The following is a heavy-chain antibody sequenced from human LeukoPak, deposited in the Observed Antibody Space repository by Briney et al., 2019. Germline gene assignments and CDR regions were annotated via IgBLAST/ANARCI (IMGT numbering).Heavy chain of an antibody. CDR2: INHSGST. V-gene: IGHV4-34*01. CDR1: GGSFSGYY. J-gene: IGHJ5*02. Sequence: SETLSLTCAVYGGSFSGYYWSWIRQPPGKGLEWIGEINHSGSTNYNPSLKSRVTISVDTSKNQFSLKLSSVTAADTAVYYCARGDFYDSSGYFVPWGQGTLVTVSS. D-gene: IGHD3-22*01. CDR3: ARGDFYDSSGYFVP.